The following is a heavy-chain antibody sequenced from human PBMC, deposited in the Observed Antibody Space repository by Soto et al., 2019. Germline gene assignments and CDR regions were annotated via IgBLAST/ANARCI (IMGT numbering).Heavy chain of an antibody. J-gene: IGHJ4*02. CDR3: ARGQYYFDY. D-gene: IGHD6-19*01. CDR2: ISSSSSYT. V-gene: IGHV3-11*06. CDR1: RLTFSDYY. Sequence: QVQLVESGGGLVKPGGSLRLSCAASRLTFSDYYMSWIRQAPGKGLEWVSYISSSSSYTKYADSVKGRFTISRDNAKNSLYLQRNRLRAEDTAVYYCARGQYYFDYWGQGTLVTVSS.